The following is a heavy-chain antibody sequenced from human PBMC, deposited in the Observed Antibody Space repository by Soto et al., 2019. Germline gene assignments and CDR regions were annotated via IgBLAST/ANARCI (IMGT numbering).Heavy chain of an antibody. D-gene: IGHD5-12*01. CDR2: ISSSSSYI. CDR1: GFTFSSYS. CDR3: AKDLMWQRRDYYYYYGMEV. V-gene: IGHV3-21*01. Sequence: PGWSLRLSCAASGFTFSSYSMNWVRQAPGKGLEWVSSISSSSSYIYYADSVKGRFTISRDNSKNTLYLQMNSLRAEDTAVYYCAKDLMWQRRDYYYYYGMEVWGQGPTVT. J-gene: IGHJ6*01.